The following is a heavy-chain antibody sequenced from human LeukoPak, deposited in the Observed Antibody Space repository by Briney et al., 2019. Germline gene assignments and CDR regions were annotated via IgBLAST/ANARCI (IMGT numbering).Heavy chain of an antibody. CDR1: GHRFTNYW. CDR3: ARALRTGQGDYVPVL. Sequence: GESLKISCKASGHRFTNYWIGWVRQMPGKGLEWMTIIYPGDSETRYSPSFQGQVTISADKSISTMYLQWSSLKASDTAMYYCARALRTGQGDYVPVLWGQGTLVIVSS. V-gene: IGHV5-51*01. CDR2: IYPGDSET. D-gene: IGHD4-17*01. J-gene: IGHJ4*02.